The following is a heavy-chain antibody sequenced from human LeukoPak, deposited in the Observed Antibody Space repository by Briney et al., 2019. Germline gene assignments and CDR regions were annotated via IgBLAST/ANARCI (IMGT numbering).Heavy chain of an antibody. V-gene: IGHV3-30*18. CDR2: ISYDGSNK. J-gene: IGHJ3*02. CDR1: GFTFSSHG. D-gene: IGHD3-22*01. Sequence: PGRSLRLSCAASGFTFSSHGMHWVRQAPGKGLEWVAVISYDGSNKYYADSVKGRFTISRDNSKNTLYLQMNSLRAEDTAVYYCAKSLIVVVYDAFDIWGQGTMVTVSS. CDR3: AKSLIVVVYDAFDI.